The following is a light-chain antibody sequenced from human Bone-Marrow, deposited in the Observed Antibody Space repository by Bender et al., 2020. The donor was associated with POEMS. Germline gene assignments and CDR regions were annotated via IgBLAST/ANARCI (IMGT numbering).Light chain of an antibody. J-gene: IGLJ3*02. V-gene: IGLV1-44*01. CDR2: SNY. CDR3: SSWDDRLSGWV. Sequence: QSVLTQPPSASGTPGQSVIISCSGTVSNFGGNNVNWYQHLPGTASRPVDSSNYHRPSGVPARFSGSKSGTSASLAISDIQSEDEGDYYYSSWDDRLSGWVFGGGTKLTVL. CDR1: VSNFGGNN.